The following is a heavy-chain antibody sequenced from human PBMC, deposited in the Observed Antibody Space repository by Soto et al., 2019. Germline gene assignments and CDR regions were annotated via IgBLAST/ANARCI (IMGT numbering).Heavy chain of an antibody. Sequence: ASVKVSCKASGYTFTGYYMHWVRQAPGQGLEWMGWINPNSGGTNYAQKFQGWVTMTRDTSISTAYMELSRLTSDDTAIYYCARAISLIMAAPAYWGQGTLVTVSS. CDR1: GYTFTGYY. CDR3: ARAISLIMAAPAY. J-gene: IGHJ4*02. V-gene: IGHV1-2*04. CDR2: INPNSGGT. D-gene: IGHD2-8*01.